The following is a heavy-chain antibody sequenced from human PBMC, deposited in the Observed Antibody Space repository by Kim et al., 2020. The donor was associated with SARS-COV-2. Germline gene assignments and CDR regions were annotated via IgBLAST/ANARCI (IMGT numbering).Heavy chain of an antibody. Sequence: SETLSLTCTVSGGSISSSTYYWGWIRQPPGKGLEWIGTIYYTGDTYYYPSLKSRVTISVDTSKNQFSLRLSSVTASDTAVYYCARHTEVVKRFDYWGQGT. D-gene: IGHD2-15*01. V-gene: IGHV4-39*01. CDR3: ARHTEVVKRFDY. CDR2: IYYTGDT. J-gene: IGHJ4*02. CDR1: GGSISSSTYY.